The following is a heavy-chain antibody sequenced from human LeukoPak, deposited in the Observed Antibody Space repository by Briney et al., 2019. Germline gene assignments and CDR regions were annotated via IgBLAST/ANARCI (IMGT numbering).Heavy chain of an antibody. J-gene: IGHJ4*02. CDR2: IGGSGRFT. Sequence: GGSLRLSCAASGFTFNTFAMSWVRQTPGKGLEWVSGIGGSGRFTNYADSVKGRFTISRDNPENTLYLQMNSLRVEDTAVYYCAKERYCSGGSCYSSHDLYWGQGTLVTVSS. V-gene: IGHV3-23*01. D-gene: IGHD2-15*01. CDR3: AKERYCSGGSCYSSHDLY. CDR1: GFTFNTFA.